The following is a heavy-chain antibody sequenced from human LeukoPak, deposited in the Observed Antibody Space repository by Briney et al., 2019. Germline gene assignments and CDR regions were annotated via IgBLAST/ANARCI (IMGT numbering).Heavy chain of an antibody. J-gene: IGHJ3*02. V-gene: IGHV4-59*08. CDR2: IYYSGST. CDR1: GGSISSYY. D-gene: IGHD3-10*01. Sequence: SETLSLICSVSGGSISSYYWSWIRQPPGKGLEWIGYIYYSGSTNYNPSLKSRVTISVDTSKNQFSLKLSSVTAADTAVYYCARDVVRGVTAFDIWGQGTMVTVSS. CDR3: ARDVVRGVTAFDI.